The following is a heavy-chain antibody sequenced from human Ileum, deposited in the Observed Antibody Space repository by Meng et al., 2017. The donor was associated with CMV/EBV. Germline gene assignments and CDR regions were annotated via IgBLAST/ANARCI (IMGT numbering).Heavy chain of an antibody. V-gene: IGHV3-23*01. D-gene: IGHD3-10*01. J-gene: IGHJ4*02. CDR3: AKSYFGSGNYYNCPGYFDY. Sequence: GESLKISCAASGFTFSNYAMSWVRQTPGKGLEWVSTITGTGGSTYYADSVRGRFTISRDDSKNTLYLQMSSLTAEDTAVYYCAKSYFGSGNYYNCPGYFDYWGQGTLVTVSS. CDR1: GFTFSNYA. CDR2: ITGTGGST.